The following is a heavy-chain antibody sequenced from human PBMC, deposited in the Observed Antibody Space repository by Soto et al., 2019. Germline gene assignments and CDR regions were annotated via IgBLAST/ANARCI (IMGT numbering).Heavy chain of an antibody. CDR2: IYHSGST. J-gene: IGHJ4*02. CDR1: GGSISSSNW. Sequence: QVQLQESGPGLVKPSGTLSLTCAVSGGSISSSNWWSWVRQPPGKGLEWIGEIYHSGSTNYNPSLTRRVTISVDKSNNQCPRKLRSVTAADTAVYYCAGADMGRSSWPFDYWGQGTLVTVSS. V-gene: IGHV4-4*02. CDR3: AGADMGRSSWPFDY. D-gene: IGHD6-13*01.